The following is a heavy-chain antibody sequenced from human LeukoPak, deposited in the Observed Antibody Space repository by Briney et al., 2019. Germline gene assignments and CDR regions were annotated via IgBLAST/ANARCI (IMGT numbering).Heavy chain of an antibody. CDR3: ARHDGSGWSWVDY. J-gene: IGHJ4*02. CDR1: GGSISSYY. D-gene: IGHD6-19*01. CDR2: IYYSGSI. V-gene: IGHV4-59*08. Sequence: SETLSLTCTVSGGSISSYYWSWIRQPPGKGLEWIGYIYYSGSIDYNPSLKSRVTISVDTSKNQFSLKLSSVTAADTAVYYCARHDGSGWSWVDYWGQGTLVTVSS.